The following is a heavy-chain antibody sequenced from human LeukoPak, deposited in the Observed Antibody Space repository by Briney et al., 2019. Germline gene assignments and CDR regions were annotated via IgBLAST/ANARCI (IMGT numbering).Heavy chain of an antibody. Sequence: SETLSLTCAVYGGSFSGYYWSWIRQPPGKGLEWIGEINHSGSTNYNPSLKSRVTISVDTSKNQFSLKLSSVTAADTAVHYCAREDRYYYDNSGYYLMDAFDIWGQGTMVTVSS. V-gene: IGHV4-34*01. J-gene: IGHJ3*02. CDR1: GGSFSGYY. D-gene: IGHD3-22*01. CDR3: AREDRYYYDNSGYYLMDAFDI. CDR2: INHSGST.